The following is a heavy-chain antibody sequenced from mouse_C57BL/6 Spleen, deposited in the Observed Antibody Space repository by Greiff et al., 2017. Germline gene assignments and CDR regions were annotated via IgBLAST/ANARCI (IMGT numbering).Heavy chain of an antibody. D-gene: IGHD1-1*01. CDR3: ARITTGNAMDY. J-gene: IGHJ4*01. CDR2: INPNNGGT. CDR1: GYTFTDYN. Sequence: VQLQHSGPELVKPGASVKMSCKASGYTFTDYNMHWVKQSHGKSLEWIGYINPNNGGTSYNQQFKGKATLTVNKSSSTSYMVLRSLTSEYSAVYYCARITTGNAMDYWGQGTSVTVSS. V-gene: IGHV1-22*01.